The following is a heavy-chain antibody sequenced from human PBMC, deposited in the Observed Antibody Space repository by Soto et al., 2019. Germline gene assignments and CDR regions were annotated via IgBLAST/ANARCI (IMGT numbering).Heavy chain of an antibody. V-gene: IGHV4-59*01. Sequence: SETLSLTCTVSGGSISSYYWSWIRQPPGKGLEWIGYIYYSGSTNYNPSLKSRVTISVDTSKNQFSLKLSSVTAADTAVYYCARALSGGDFDYWGQGTLVTVSS. CDR2: IYYSGST. CDR1: GGSISSYY. D-gene: IGHD2-21*01. J-gene: IGHJ4*02. CDR3: ARALSGGDFDY.